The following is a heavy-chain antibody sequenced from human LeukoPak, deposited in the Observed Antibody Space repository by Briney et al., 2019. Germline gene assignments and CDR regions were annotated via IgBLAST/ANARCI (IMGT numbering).Heavy chain of an antibody. Sequence: ASVKVSCKASGGTFSSYAISWVRQAPGQGLEWMGGIIPIFGTANYAQKFQGRVTITADESTSTAYMELSSLRSEDTAVYYCARDVGDFFPFDPWGQGTLVTVSS. V-gene: IGHV1-69*13. CDR2: IIPIFGTA. D-gene: IGHD3-3*01. CDR1: GGTFSSYA. J-gene: IGHJ5*02. CDR3: ARDVGDFFPFDP.